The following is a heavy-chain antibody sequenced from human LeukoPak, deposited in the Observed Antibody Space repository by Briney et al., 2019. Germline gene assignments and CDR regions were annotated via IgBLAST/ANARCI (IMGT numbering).Heavy chain of an antibody. D-gene: IGHD5-12*01. V-gene: IGHV3-23*01. CDR1: GFSFSSSA. CDR2: ISGTGGST. J-gene: IGHJ6*03. CDR3: ARGYSGYGGYYYYYMDV. Sequence: GGSLRLSCAASGFSFSSSAMSWVRQAPGKGLEWVSAISGTGGSTYYADSVKGRFTISRDNSKNTLYLQMNSLRAEDTALYYCARGYSGYGGYYYYYMDVWGKGTTVTVSS.